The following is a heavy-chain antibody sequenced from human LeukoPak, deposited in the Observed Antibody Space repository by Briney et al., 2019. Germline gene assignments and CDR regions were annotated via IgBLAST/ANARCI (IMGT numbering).Heavy chain of an antibody. J-gene: IGHJ4*02. CDR1: GVSISSYY. V-gene: IGHV4-59*01. D-gene: IGHD1-26*01. CDR3: ARKAGSGKPTYAGGGYYFDY. Sequence: SETLSLTCTVSGVSISSYYWSWIRQPPGKGLEWIGYIYYSGSTNYNPSLMGRVTISVDTSKNQFSLRLSSVTAADTAVYYCARKAGSGKPTYAGGGYYFDYWGQGTLVTVSS. CDR2: IYYSGST.